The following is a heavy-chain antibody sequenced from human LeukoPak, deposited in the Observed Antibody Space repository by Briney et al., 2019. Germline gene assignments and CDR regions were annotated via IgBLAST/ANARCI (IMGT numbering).Heavy chain of an antibody. J-gene: IGHJ5*02. CDR3: AKDLHGSGFDP. CDR1: GFTFSSYA. Sequence: GGSLRLSCAASGFTFSSYAMHWVRQAPGKVLEWVAVISYDGSNKYYADSVKGRFTISRDNAKNSLYLQMNSLRAEDTALYYCAKDLHGSGFDPWGQGTLVTVSS. V-gene: IGHV3-30*04. CDR2: ISYDGSNK. D-gene: IGHD3-10*01.